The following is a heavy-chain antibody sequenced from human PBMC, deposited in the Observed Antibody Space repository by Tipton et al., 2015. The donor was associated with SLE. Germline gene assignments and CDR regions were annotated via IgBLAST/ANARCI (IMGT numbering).Heavy chain of an antibody. D-gene: IGHD3-16*01. V-gene: IGHV4-59*11. CDR2: IYYSGST. Sequence: TLSLTCTVSGGSISSHYWSWIRQPPGKGLEWIGYIYYSGSTNYNPSLKSRVTISVDTSKKEFSLELSSMTAADTAVYYCARLFGRANSFDIWGRGTMVTVSS. CDR1: GGSISSHY. CDR3: ARLFGRANSFDI. J-gene: IGHJ3*02.